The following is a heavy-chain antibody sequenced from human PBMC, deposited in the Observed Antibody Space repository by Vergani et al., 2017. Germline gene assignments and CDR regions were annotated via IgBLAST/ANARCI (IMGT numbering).Heavy chain of an antibody. CDR1: GFTVTNYA. V-gene: IGHV3-33*01. CDR3: VRDRYEGTSPYNGRLLGH. CDR2: IWHDGGNK. Sequence: QVQLVESGGGVVQPGRSLRLSCVMSGFTVTNYAIFWVRQAQGKGLEWVSVIWHDGGNKHFADSVAGRFAISRDDSKKTVYLEMTNLRAEVTALYYCVRDRYEGTSPYNGRLLGHWGQGTRVTVSS. D-gene: IGHD1-1*01. J-gene: IGHJ4*02.